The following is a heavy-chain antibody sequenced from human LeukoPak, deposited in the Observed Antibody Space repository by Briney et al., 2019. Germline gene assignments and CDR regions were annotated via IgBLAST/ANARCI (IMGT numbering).Heavy chain of an antibody. CDR1: GFTFSSHA. CDR3: AREIRETVVTRHYYYGIDV. D-gene: IGHD2-15*01. Sequence: PGGSLRLSCVASGFTFSSHAVHWVRQAPGKGLEWVAVISSDGNNKHYADSVKGRFTISRDNSKNTLYLQMSSLRAEDTAVYYCAREIRETVVTRHYYYGIDVWGQGTTVTVSS. CDR2: ISSDGNNK. J-gene: IGHJ6*02. V-gene: IGHV3-30-3*01.